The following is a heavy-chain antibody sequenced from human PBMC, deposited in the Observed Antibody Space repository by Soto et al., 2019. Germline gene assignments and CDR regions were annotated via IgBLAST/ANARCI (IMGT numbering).Heavy chain of an antibody. Sequence: SETLSLTCAVYGGYFSGYYWTWIRQPPGTGLEWIGEINHSGSTNYNPSLKSRVTISVDTSKNQFSLELTSVTAADTAVYYCARDKITGLFDYWGQGTLVTVSS. V-gene: IGHV4-34*01. J-gene: IGHJ4*02. CDR3: ARDKITGLFDY. CDR1: GGYFSGYY. CDR2: INHSGST. D-gene: IGHD2-8*02.